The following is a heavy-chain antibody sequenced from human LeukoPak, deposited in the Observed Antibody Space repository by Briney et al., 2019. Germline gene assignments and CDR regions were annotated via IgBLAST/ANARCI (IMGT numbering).Heavy chain of an antibody. CDR3: TRDREHGAQDS. J-gene: IGHJ5*01. V-gene: IGHV4-38-2*02. CDR2: IYDRGKT. CDR1: GGSFIDYY. D-gene: IGHD1/OR15-1a*01. Sequence: SETLSLTCIVSGGSFIDYYSGWIRHPPGKGLEWIGSIYDRGKTFYNPSLRNRVSISIDTSKGRFSLILNSVTAADTGVNFCTRDREHGAQDSWGQGTLVTVS.